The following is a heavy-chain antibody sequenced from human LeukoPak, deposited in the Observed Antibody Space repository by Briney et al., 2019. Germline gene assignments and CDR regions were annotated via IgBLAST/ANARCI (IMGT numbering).Heavy chain of an antibody. J-gene: IGHJ4*02. CDR1: GGAFSGYY. CDR3: AHGITGTTGY. CDR2: INHSGST. D-gene: IGHD1-7*01. V-gene: IGHV4-34*01. Sequence: SETLSLTCAVYGGAFSGYYWSWIRQPPGKGLEWIGEINHSGSTNYNPSLKSRVTISVDTSKNQFSLKLSSVTAADTAVYYCAHGITGTTGYWGQGTLATVSS.